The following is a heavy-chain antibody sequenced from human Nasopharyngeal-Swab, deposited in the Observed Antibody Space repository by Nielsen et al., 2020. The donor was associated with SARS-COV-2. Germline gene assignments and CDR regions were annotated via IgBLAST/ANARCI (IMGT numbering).Heavy chain of an antibody. CDR1: GFTFSSYS. Sequence: GESLKISCAASGFTFSSYSMNWVRQAPGKGLEWVSSISSSSSYIYYADSVKGRFTISRDNAKNSLYLQMNSLRAEDTAVYYCARVTADSSSWYEYYYYYYYYMDVWGKGTTVTVSS. CDR2: ISSSSSYI. D-gene: IGHD6-13*01. CDR3: ARVTADSSSWYEYYYYYYYYMDV. J-gene: IGHJ6*03. V-gene: IGHV3-21*01.